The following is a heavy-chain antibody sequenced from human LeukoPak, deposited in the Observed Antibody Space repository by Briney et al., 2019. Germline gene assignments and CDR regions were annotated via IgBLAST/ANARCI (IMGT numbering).Heavy chain of an antibody. J-gene: IGHJ4*02. V-gene: IGHV1-69*05. CDR3: ARSPILRGGRGGYYFDY. CDR2: NIPLFGSA. D-gene: IGHD4-17*01. Sequence: SVTVSCKASGGSFASYAISWLRQAPGQASEGVGGNIPLFGSANDAQKFQDRVKINTAESTSTVYMALRSLRSVDTAVYFCARSPILRGGRGGYYFDYWGQGTLVTVSS. CDR1: GGSFASYA.